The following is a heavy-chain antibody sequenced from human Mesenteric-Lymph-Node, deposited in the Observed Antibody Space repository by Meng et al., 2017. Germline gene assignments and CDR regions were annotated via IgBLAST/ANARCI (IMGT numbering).Heavy chain of an antibody. Sequence: QVPLEESGPGLVKPSGTLSLTCAVSGSSISTNNWCTWVRQPPGKGLEWIGEIHHSESTNYNPSLKSRVTISIDKSKRQFSLNLRSVTAADTAVYYCARGGSCLNGICGSLDYWGQGTLVTVSS. V-gene: IGHV4-4*02. J-gene: IGHJ4*02. CDR2: IHHSEST. CDR1: GSSISTNNW. D-gene: IGHD2-8*01. CDR3: ARGGSCLNGICGSLDY.